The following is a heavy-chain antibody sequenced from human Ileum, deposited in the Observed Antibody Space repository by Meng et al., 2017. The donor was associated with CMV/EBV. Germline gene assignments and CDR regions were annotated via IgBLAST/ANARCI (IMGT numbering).Heavy chain of an antibody. CDR1: GFTFSSDW. Sequence: GESLKISCAASGFTFSSDWMHWVRQAPGKGLVWVSRINSDGTYTSYADSVKGRFTISRDNAKNSLYLQMNSLRAEDTAVYYCATRRHVSGDVWGQGTTVTVSS. CDR3: ATRRHVSGDV. J-gene: IGHJ6*02. V-gene: IGHV3-74*01. CDR2: INSDGTYT.